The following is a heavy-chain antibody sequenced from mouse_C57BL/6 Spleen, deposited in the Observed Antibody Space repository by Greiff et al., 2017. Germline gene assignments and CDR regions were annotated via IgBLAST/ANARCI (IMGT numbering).Heavy chain of an antibody. V-gene: IGHV1-52*01. CDR2: IDPSDSET. CDR3: EGSHYYGSSCGFAY. Sequence: QVQLQQPGAELVRPGSSVKLSCKASGYTFTSYWMHWVKQRPIQGLEWIGNIDPSDSETHYNQKFKDKATLTVDKSSSTAYMQLSSLTSEDSAVXYCEGSHYYGSSCGFAYWGQGTLVTVSA. J-gene: IGHJ3*01. D-gene: IGHD1-1*01. CDR1: GYTFTSYW.